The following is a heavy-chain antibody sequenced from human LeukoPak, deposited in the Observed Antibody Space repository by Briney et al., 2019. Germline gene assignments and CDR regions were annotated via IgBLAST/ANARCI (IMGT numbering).Heavy chain of an antibody. CDR2: IDPSASYT. J-gene: IGHJ5*02. CDR3: TRSLPTTVTTRFDP. Sequence: GESLKISCKGSRYSFTNSWISWVRQMPGKGLEWMGRIDPSASYTNYRPSFQGHVTMSADKSTSTVYLQWSSLKASDTAMYYCTRSLPTTVTTRFDPWGQGTLVTVSS. CDR1: RYSFTNSW. D-gene: IGHD4-17*01. V-gene: IGHV5-10-1*01.